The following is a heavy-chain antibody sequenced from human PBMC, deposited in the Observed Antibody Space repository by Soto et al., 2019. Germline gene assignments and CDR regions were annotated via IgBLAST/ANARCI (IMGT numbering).Heavy chain of an antibody. D-gene: IGHD5-12*01. CDR1: GGTINSGDYF. CDR3: ARVKATLYRHYYFDY. Sequence: SETLSLTCSVSGGTINSGDYFWSWIRQPPGKGLEWIGSIFYTGSTYYSPSLKSRASMSMDTSKNLFSLSRRSLTAADTAVYFCARVKATLYRHYYFDYWGQGTPVTVSS. J-gene: IGHJ4*02. V-gene: IGHV4-30-4*01. CDR2: IFYTGST.